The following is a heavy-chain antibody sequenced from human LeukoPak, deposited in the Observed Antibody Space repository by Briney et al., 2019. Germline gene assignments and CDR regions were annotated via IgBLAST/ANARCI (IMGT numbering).Heavy chain of an antibody. CDR2: ISSSGGST. Sequence: GGSLRLSCAASGFTFSRYAMSWLRQAPGRGLEWVSAISSSGGSTYYADSVKGRFTISRDNAKNTLYLQMNSLRAEDTAVYYCTRGAPDNSDWFYAYDMWGQGTMVTVSP. V-gene: IGHV3-23*01. J-gene: IGHJ3*02. CDR3: TRGAPDNSDWFYAYDM. CDR1: GFTFSRYA. D-gene: IGHD6-25*01.